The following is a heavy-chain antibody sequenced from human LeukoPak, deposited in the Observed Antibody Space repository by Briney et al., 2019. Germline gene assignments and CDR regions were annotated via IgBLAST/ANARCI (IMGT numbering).Heavy chain of an antibody. V-gene: IGHV4-61*02. J-gene: IGHJ4*02. D-gene: IGHD3-10*01. CDR3: ARLGYYGSGSYYYFDY. Sequence: SETLSLTCTVSGGSISSGSYYWSWIRQPAGKGLEWIGRIYTSGSTDYNPSLKSRVTISVDTSKNQFSLKLSSVTAADTAVYYCARLGYYGSGSYYYFDYWGQGTLVTVSS. CDR2: IYTSGST. CDR1: GGSISSGSYY.